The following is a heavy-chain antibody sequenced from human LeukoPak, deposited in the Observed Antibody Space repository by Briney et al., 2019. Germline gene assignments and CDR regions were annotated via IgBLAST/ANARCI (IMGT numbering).Heavy chain of an antibody. CDR1: GGTFSSYA. CDR3: ASFSDVRFGEFVDY. Sequence: ASVKVSCKASGGTFSSYAISWVRQAPGQGLEWMGGIIPIFGTANYAQKFQGRVTITTDESTSTAYMELSRLRSEDTAVYYCASFSDVRFGEFVDYWGQGTLVTVSS. CDR2: IIPIFGTA. J-gene: IGHJ4*02. V-gene: IGHV1-69*05. D-gene: IGHD3-10*01.